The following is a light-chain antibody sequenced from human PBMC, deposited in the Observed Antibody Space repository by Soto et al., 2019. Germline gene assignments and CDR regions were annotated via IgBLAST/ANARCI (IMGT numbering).Light chain of an antibody. Sequence: DIQMTQSPSSLSASVGDRVTITCQARQDISNFLNWYQQKPGKAPKLLIYHASNLETGVPSRFSGSGSGTDFTFTISSLQPEDIATYYCQQYDNPPYTFGQGTKLEIK. J-gene: IGKJ2*01. CDR1: QDISNF. V-gene: IGKV1-33*01. CDR2: HAS. CDR3: QQYDNPPYT.